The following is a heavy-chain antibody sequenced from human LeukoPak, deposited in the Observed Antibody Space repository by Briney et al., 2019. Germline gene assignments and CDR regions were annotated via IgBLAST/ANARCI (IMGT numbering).Heavy chain of an antibody. D-gene: IGHD6-19*01. CDR1: GGSISSYY. Sequence: PSETLSLTCTVSGGSISSYYWSWIRQPPGKGLEWIGYIYYSGSTNYNPSLKGRVTISVDTSKNQFSLKLSSVTAADTAVYYCARLMAGPFDYWGQGTLVTVSS. J-gene: IGHJ4*02. V-gene: IGHV4-59*08. CDR3: ARLMAGPFDY. CDR2: IYYSGST.